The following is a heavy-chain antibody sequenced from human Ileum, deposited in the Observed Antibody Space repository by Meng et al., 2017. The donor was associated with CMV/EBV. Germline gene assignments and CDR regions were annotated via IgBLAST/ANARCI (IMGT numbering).Heavy chain of an antibody. CDR3: ATPGVVAAHRFDV. J-gene: IGHJ4*02. CDR1: GFSFSDYY. V-gene: IGHV3-11*01. CDR2: MNSNGATV. D-gene: IGHD2-21*01. Sequence: GESLKISCAGSGFSFSDYYMSWIRQAPGKGLEWLSYMNSNGATVFYADSVKGRFTISRDNANRSLYLQMNNLRVEDTAVYYCATPGVVAAHRFDVWGRGTLVTGSS.